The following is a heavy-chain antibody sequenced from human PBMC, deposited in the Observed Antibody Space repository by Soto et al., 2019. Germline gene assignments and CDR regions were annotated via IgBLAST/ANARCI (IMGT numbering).Heavy chain of an antibody. D-gene: IGHD5-12*01. J-gene: IGHJ3*02. CDR2: ISSSTTTI. V-gene: IGHV3-48*01. Sequence: GGSLRLSCVGSGFTFSSYGMNWVRQAPGKGLEWLSFISSSTTTIYYADSVKGRFTISRDNAKNSLYLQMNSLRAEDTAVYYCAREDGYRGGDAFDIWGQGTMVT. CDR3: AREDGYRGGDAFDI. CDR1: GFTFSSYG.